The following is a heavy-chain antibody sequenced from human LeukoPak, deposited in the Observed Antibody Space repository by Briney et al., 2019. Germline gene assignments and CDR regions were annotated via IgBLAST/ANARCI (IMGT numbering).Heavy chain of an antibody. CDR1: GFTMSSYA. CDR3: AKMVREFYTISYYFDY. Sequence: GGSLRLSCAASGFTMSSYAMNWVRQAPGEGLEWVSGISGSGAGTYYADSVKGRFTISRDNSKNTLYLQMNSLRADDTAVYYCAKMVREFYTISYYFDYWGQGTLVTVSS. D-gene: IGHD2-8*01. J-gene: IGHJ4*02. V-gene: IGHV3-23*01. CDR2: ISGSGAGT.